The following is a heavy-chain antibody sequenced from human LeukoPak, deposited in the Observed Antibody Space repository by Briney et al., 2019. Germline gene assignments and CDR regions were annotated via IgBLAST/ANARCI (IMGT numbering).Heavy chain of an antibody. CDR1: GGSISNGGYS. CDR2: IYHSGTT. Sequence: SQTLSLTCAVSGGSISNGGYSWRWTRQPPGKGLEWIGFIYHSGTTHYNPSLKSRLTFSLDKSKNQFSLKLTSVTAADTALYYCARNYYGSGSFYVHNWGQGTLVTVSS. J-gene: IGHJ4*02. CDR3: ARNYYGSGSFYVHN. D-gene: IGHD3-10*01. V-gene: IGHV4-30-2*01.